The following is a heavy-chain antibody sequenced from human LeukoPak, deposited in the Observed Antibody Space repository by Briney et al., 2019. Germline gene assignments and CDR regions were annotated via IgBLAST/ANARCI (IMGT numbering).Heavy chain of an antibody. J-gene: IGHJ3*01. CDR1: GYTFTSSG. Sequence: ASVKVSCKASGYTFTSSGISWVRQAPGQGLEWMGWIDGYNGNTNYAQKLQGRVTMTWDTSLNTVYMELSGLTSEDTAVYYCARGFYDSSGYSHDAFDVWGQGSMVTVSS. V-gene: IGHV1-18*01. CDR3: ARGFYDSSGYSHDAFDV. D-gene: IGHD3-22*01. CDR2: IDGYNGNT.